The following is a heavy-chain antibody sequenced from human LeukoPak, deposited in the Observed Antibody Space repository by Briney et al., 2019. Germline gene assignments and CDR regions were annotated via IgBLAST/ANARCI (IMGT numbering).Heavy chain of an antibody. J-gene: IGHJ3*02. CDR2: IYHTGST. Sequence: PSETLSLTCTVSGGSIRNYYWSWIRQPPGKGLEWIGYIYHTGSTNYNPSLKSRVTISVDTSNNHFSLELSSVTAADTAVYYCARDLLGSSGFYWVRAFDIWGPGTMVTVSS. V-gene: IGHV4-59*01. CDR3: ARDLLGSSGFYWVRAFDI. CDR1: GGSIRNYY. D-gene: IGHD3-22*01.